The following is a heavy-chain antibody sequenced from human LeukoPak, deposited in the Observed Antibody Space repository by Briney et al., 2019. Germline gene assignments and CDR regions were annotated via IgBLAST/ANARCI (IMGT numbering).Heavy chain of an antibody. CDR2: IYLGDSDT. CDR3: ARGVPVTTTLADY. CDR1: GYSFTSYW. V-gene: IGHV5-51*01. D-gene: IGHD4-17*01. Sequence: GESLKIPCKGSGYSFTSYWIGWVRQMPGKGLEWMGIIYLGDSDTRYSPSFQGQVTISADTSISTAYLQWSSLKASDTAMYSCARGVPVTTTLADYWGQGTLVTVSS. J-gene: IGHJ4*02.